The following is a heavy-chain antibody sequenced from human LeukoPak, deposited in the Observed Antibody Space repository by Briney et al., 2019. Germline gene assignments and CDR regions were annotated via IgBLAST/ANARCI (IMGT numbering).Heavy chain of an antibody. CDR1: GFTFSSYG. CDR3: ARENDYALDY. J-gene: IGHJ4*02. CDR2: IRYVGSDK. Sequence: PGRSLRLSCAASGFTFSSYGMHWVRQAPGKGLEWVAVIRYVGSDKYYADSVKGRFTISRDNSQNTMYLQMNSLRAEDTAVYYCARENDYALDYWGQGTLVTVSS. V-gene: IGHV3-30*12. D-gene: IGHD4-17*01.